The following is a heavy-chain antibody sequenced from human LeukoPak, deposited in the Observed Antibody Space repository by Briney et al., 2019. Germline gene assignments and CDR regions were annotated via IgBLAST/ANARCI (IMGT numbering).Heavy chain of an antibody. CDR1: GFTVSSSY. CDR3: ARVDSSGYYDY. D-gene: IGHD3-22*01. V-gene: IGHV3-53*01. Sequence: GGSLRLSCAASGFTVSSSYMSWVRQAPGKGLEWVSIIYSGGSTYYADSVKGRFTISRDNSKNTLYLQMNSLRAEDTAVYYCARVDSSGYYDYWGQGTLVTVSS. J-gene: IGHJ4*02. CDR2: IYSGGST.